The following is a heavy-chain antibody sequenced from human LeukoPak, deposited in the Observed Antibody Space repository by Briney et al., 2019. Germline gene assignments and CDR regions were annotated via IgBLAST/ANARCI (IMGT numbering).Heavy chain of an antibody. CDR3: ARDAGYPDYGMDV. CDR2: ISSSGSTI. D-gene: IGHD3-9*01. J-gene: IGHJ6*02. V-gene: IGHV3-48*03. CDR1: GFTFSSYE. Sequence: GGSLRLSCAASGFTFSSYEMNWVRQAPGKGLEWVSYISSSGSTIYYADSVKGRFTISRDNAKNSLYLQMNSLRAEDTAVYYCARDAGYPDYGMDVWGQGTTVTVSS.